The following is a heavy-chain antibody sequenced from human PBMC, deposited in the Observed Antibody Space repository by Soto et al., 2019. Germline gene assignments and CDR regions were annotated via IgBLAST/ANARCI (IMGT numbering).Heavy chain of an antibody. J-gene: IGHJ6*02. Sequence: SETLSLTCAVAGGSISSGGYSWSWIRQPPGKGLEWIGYIYHSGSTYYNPSLKSRVTISVDTSKNQFSLKLSSVTAADTAVYYCARRLYYDSSGFEGGGMDVWGQGTTVTVSS. CDR1: GGSISSGGYS. D-gene: IGHD3-22*01. V-gene: IGHV4-30-2*03. CDR2: IYHSGST. CDR3: ARRLYYDSSGFEGGGMDV.